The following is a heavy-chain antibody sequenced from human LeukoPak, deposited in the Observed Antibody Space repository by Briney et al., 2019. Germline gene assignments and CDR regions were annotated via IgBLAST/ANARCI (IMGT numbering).Heavy chain of an antibody. CDR1: GFTFSSYS. Sequence: PGGSLRLSCAASGFTFSSYSMNWVRQAPGKGLEWVSSISSSSSYIYYADSVKGRFTISRDNAKNSLYLQMNSLRAEDTAVYYCARKTADWPIFGVVIIRSRGEAFDIWGQGTMVTVSS. CDR3: ARKTADWPIFGVVIIRSRGEAFDI. J-gene: IGHJ3*02. V-gene: IGHV3-21*01. CDR2: ISSSSSYI. D-gene: IGHD3-3*01.